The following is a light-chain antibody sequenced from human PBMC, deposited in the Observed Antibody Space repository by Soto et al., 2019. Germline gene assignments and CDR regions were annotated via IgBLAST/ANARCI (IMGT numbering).Light chain of an antibody. V-gene: IGLV2-14*01. Sequence: QSALTQPASVSGSPGQSITISCTGTSSDVGGYNYVSWYQHHPGKAPKLMIYEVSNRPSGVSNRFSGSKSGNTASLTISGLQAEYEADYYCSSYTSSRTVVFGGGTKLTVL. CDR2: EVS. CDR3: SSYTSSRTVV. CDR1: SSDVGGYNY. J-gene: IGLJ2*01.